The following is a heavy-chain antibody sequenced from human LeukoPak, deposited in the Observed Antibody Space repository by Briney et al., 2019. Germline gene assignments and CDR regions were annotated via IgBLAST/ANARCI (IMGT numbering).Heavy chain of an antibody. CDR2: ISYDGSNK. V-gene: IGHV3-30*18. CDR3: AKDRPDYGDASDAFDI. Sequence: GGSLRLSCAASGFTFSSYGMHWVRQAPGKGLEWVAVISYDGSNKYYADSVKGRFTISRDNSKNTLYLQMNSLRAEDTAVYYCAKDRPDYGDASDAFDIWGQGTMVTVSS. CDR1: GFTFSSYG. J-gene: IGHJ3*02. D-gene: IGHD4-17*01.